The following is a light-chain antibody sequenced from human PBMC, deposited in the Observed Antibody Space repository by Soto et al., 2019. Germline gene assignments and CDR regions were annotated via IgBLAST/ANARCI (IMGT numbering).Light chain of an antibody. CDR1: QSVGSS. Sequence: EIVMTQSPATLSVSPGERATLSCRASQSVGSSLAWYQQRPGQAPRLLIYDASNRATGIPDRFSGSGSGTDFTLTISRLEPEDFAVYYCQQYGSSPPITFGQGTRLEIK. CDR2: DAS. J-gene: IGKJ5*01. V-gene: IGKV3-20*01. CDR3: QQYGSSPPIT.